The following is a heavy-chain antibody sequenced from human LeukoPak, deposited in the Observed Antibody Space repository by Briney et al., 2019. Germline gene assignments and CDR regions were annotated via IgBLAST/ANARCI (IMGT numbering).Heavy chain of an antibody. D-gene: IGHD2-2*03. CDR3: ARDLGIVVVPAAADY. Sequence: PGGSLRLSCAASGFTFSSYSMNWVRQAPGEGLEWVSSISSSSSYIYYADSVKGRFTISRDNAKNSLYLQMNSLRAEDTAVYYCARDLGIVVVPAAADYWGQGTLVTVSS. V-gene: IGHV3-21*01. CDR1: GFTFSSYS. CDR2: ISSSSSYI. J-gene: IGHJ4*02.